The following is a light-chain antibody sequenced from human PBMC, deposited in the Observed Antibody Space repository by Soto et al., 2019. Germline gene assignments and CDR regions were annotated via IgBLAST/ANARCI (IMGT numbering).Light chain of an antibody. Sequence: EIVLTQSPGTLSLSPGERATLSCRASQSVSSSYLAWYQQKPGQAPRLLIYGASSRATGIPARFSGSGSGTDFTLTISSLEPEDFAVYYCQQRNSWPPTFTFGQGTRLENK. J-gene: IGKJ5*01. V-gene: IGKV3D-20*02. CDR2: GAS. CDR3: QQRNSWPPTFT. CDR1: QSVSSSY.